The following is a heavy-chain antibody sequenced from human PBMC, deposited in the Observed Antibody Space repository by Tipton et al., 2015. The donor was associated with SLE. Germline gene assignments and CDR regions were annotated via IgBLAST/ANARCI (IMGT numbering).Heavy chain of an antibody. D-gene: IGHD6-19*01. CDR1: GFTFSSEG. J-gene: IGHJ4*02. Sequence: SLRLSCAASGFTFSSEGMHWVRQTPGKGLEWLAVISFDGGNKYYADSVKGRFSISRDNSKNTLYLQMNSLRPEDTAVYYCAKDRQWLVDYWGQGTLVSVSS. CDR3: AKDRQWLVDY. V-gene: IGHV3-30*18. CDR2: ISFDGGNK.